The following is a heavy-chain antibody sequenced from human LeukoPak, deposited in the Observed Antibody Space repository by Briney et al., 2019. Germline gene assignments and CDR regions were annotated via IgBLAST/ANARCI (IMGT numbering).Heavy chain of an antibody. J-gene: IGHJ4*02. CDR1: XGSXXSXX. CDR2: IYYSGTT. V-gene: IGHV4-59*01. CDR3: ARGVYIAAAQYGY. D-gene: IGHD6-13*01. Sequence: SETLSLTCTVXXGSXXSXXWSWIRQPXXXXXXXIGYIYYSGTTNYNPSLKSRVTISVDTSKNQFSLKLSSVTAADTAVYYCARGVYIAAAQYGYWGQGTLVTVSS.